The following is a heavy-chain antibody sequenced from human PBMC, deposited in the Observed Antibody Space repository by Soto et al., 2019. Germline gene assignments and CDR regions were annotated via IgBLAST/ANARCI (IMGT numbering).Heavy chain of an antibody. CDR3: ARSATATAMAYFDY. J-gene: IGHJ4*02. D-gene: IGHD5-18*01. Sequence: PSETLSLTCTVSGDSISSGGYYWSWIRQHPGKGLEWIGYIYYSGSTYYNPSLKSRVTISVDTSKNQFSLKLSSVTAADTAVYYCARSATATAMAYFDYWGQGTLVTVSS. V-gene: IGHV4-31*03. CDR1: GDSISSGGYY. CDR2: IYYSGST.